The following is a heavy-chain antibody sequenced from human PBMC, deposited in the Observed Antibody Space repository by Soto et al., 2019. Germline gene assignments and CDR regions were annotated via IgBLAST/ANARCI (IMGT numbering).Heavy chain of an antibody. V-gene: IGHV4-34*01. CDR3: ATGGGSGWYNL. Sequence: SETLSLTCAVHGGSFSAYCWSWIRQPPGKGLEWMGEFNHGGITNHNPSLKSRVTISADTSKNQFFLKLSSVTAADTAVYYCATGGGSGWYNLWGQGTLVTVSS. D-gene: IGHD6-19*01. CDR2: FNHGGIT. J-gene: IGHJ5*02. CDR1: GGSFSAYC.